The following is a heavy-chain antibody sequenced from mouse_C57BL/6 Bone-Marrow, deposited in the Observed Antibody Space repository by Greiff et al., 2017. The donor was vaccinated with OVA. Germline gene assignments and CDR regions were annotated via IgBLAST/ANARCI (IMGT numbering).Heavy chain of an antibody. CDR2: ISSGGDYI. CDR3: TRPIYYGNYGGYFDY. V-gene: IGHV5-9-1*02. Sequence: EVKLVESGAGLVKPGGSLKLSCAASGFTFSSYAMSWVRQTPEKRLEWVAYISSGGDYIYYADTVKGRFTISRDNARNTLYLQMSSLKSEDTAMYYCTRPIYYGNYGGYFDYWGQGTTLTVSS. J-gene: IGHJ2*01. D-gene: IGHD2-1*01. CDR1: GFTFSSYA.